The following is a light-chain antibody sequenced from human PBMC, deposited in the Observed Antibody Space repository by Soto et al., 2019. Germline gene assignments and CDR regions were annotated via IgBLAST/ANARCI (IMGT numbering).Light chain of an antibody. J-gene: IGKJ1*01. V-gene: IGKV3-15*01. CDR2: GAS. Sequence: IGIDASSTTLSCAPGGRTPPLFRGRQGVYSNLVWYQQKPGQAPRLLIYGASTRATAVPARFSGSGSGTEFTLTISSLQSEDFAVYYCQQYNNLWTFGQGTKVEIK. CDR1: QGVYSN. CDR3: QQYNNLWT.